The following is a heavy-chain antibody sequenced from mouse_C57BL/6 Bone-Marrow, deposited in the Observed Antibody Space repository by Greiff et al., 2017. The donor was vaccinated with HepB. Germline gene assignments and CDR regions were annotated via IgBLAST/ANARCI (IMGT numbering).Heavy chain of an antibody. Sequence: DAGGGLVQPKGSLKLSCAASGFTFNTYAMHWVRQAPGKGLEWVARIRSKSSNYATYYADSVKDRFTISRADSQSMLYLQMNNQKTEDTAMYYGVRDGRYYGSPYFDYWGQGTTLTVSS. D-gene: IGHD1-1*01. CDR1: GFTFNTYA. J-gene: IGHJ2*01. CDR2: IRSKSSNYAT. CDR3: VRDGRYYGSPYFDY. V-gene: IGHV10-3*01.